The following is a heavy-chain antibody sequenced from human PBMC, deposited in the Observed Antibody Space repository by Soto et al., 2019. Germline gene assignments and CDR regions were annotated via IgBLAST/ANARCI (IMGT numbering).Heavy chain of an antibody. CDR1: GGSISSYY. V-gene: IGHV4-59*08. CDR2: IYYSGST. Sequence: SETLSLTCTVSGGSISSYYWSWIRQPPGKGLDWIGYIYYSGSTNYTPSLKSRVTISVDTSKNQFSLKLSSVTAADTAVYYCARLYGFSGFDYWGQGTLVTVSS. CDR3: ARLYGFSGFDY. D-gene: IGHD6-25*01. J-gene: IGHJ4*02.